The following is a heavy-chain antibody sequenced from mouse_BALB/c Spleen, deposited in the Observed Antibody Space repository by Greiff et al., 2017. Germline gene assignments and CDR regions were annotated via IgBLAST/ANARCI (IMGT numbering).Heavy chain of an antibody. Sequence: VKLVESGPGLVAPSQSLSITCTVSGFSLSRYSVHWVRQPPGKGLEWLGMIWGGGSTDYNSALKSRLSISKDNSKSQVFLKMNSLQTDDTAMYYCARNPLITTVVRYAMDYWGQGTSVTVSS. J-gene: IGHJ4*01. V-gene: IGHV2-6-4*01. CDR3: ARNPLITTVVRYAMDY. D-gene: IGHD1-1*01. CDR1: GFSLSRYS. CDR2: IWGGGST.